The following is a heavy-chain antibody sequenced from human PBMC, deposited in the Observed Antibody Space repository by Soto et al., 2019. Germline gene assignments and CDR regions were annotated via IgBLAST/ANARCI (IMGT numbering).Heavy chain of an antibody. D-gene: IGHD3-3*01. CDR1: GGSISSSSYY. CDR2: IYYSGIT. Sequence: SETLSLTCTVSGGSISSSSYYWGWIRQPPGKGLEWIGSIYYSGITLYNPSLKSRVTISVDTSKKQFSLKVSSVTAADTAVYYCARLGGDFWSGYYADHWGQGTLVTVSS. CDR3: ARLGGDFWSGYYADH. J-gene: IGHJ5*02. V-gene: IGHV4-39*01.